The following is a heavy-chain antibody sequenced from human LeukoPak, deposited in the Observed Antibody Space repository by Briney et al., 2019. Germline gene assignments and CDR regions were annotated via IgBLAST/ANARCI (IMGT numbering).Heavy chain of an antibody. J-gene: IGHJ5*02. CDR1: GFTFSSYW. Sequence: PGGSLRLSCAASGFTFSSYWMSWVRQAPGKGLEWVANIKQDGSEKYYVDSVKGRFTISRDNAKNSLYLQMNSLRAEDTAVYYCARDHYDFWSGYPNWFDPWGQGTLVTVSS. D-gene: IGHD3-3*01. CDR3: ARDHYDFWSGYPNWFDP. CDR2: IKQDGSEK. V-gene: IGHV3-7*01.